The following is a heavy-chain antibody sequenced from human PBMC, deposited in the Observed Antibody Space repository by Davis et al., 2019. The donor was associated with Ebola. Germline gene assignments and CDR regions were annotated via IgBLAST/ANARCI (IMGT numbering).Heavy chain of an antibody. CDR1: GYTFTSYY. CDR3: AREPPVGSGFDAFDI. D-gene: IGHD3-22*01. CDR2: INPSGGST. J-gene: IGHJ3*02. Sequence: ASVKVSCKASGYTFTSYYMHWVRQAPGQGLEWMGIINPSGGSTSYAQKFQGRVTMTRDTSTSTVYMELSSLRSEDTAVYYCAREPPVGSGFDAFDIWGQGTMVTVSS. V-gene: IGHV1-46*01.